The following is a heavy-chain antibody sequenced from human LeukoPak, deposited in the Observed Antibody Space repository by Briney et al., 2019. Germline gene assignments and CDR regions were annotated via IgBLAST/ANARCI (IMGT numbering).Heavy chain of an antibody. J-gene: IGHJ6*03. CDR3: ARDYLVVTAGHYMDV. CDR2: INPSGGST. D-gene: IGHD2-21*02. Sequence: ASVKVSCKASGYTFTSYYMHWVRQAPGQRLEWMGIINPSGGSTSYAQKFQGRVTMTWDMSTSTVYMELSSLRSEDTAVYYCARDYLVVTAGHYMDVWGKGTTVTVSS. CDR1: GYTFTSYY. V-gene: IGHV1-46*01.